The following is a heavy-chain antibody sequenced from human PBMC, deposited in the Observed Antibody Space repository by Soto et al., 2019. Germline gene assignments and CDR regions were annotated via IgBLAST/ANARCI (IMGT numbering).Heavy chain of an antibody. D-gene: IGHD3-3*01. Sequence: QVQLQESGPGLVKPSQTLSLTCTVSGGSISSGDYYWSWIRQPPGKGLEWIGYIYYSGSTYYNPSLKCRVTISVDTSKNQFYLKLSSVTAADTAVYYCARDYDFWSGYYRKYYGMDVWGQGTTVTVSS. CDR2: IYYSGST. CDR3: ARDYDFWSGYYRKYYGMDV. V-gene: IGHV4-30-4*01. J-gene: IGHJ6*02. CDR1: GGSISSGDYY.